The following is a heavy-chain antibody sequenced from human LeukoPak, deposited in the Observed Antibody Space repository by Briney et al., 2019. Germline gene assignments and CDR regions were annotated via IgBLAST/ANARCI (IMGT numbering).Heavy chain of an antibody. V-gene: IGHV3-23*01. Sequence: GGSLRLSCAASGFPFSTYAMTWVRQAPGKGLEWVSAISGSGGSTYYADSVKGRFTISRDNSKNTLYLQMNSLRAEDTAVYYCAKRGGYVWGSYYYYMDVWGKGTTVTVSS. D-gene: IGHD3-16*01. J-gene: IGHJ6*03. CDR3: AKRGGYVWGSYYYYMDV. CDR2: ISGSGGST. CDR1: GFPFSTYA.